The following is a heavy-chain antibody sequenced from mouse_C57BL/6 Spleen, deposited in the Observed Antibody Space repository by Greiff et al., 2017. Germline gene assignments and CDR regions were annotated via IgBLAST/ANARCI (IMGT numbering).Heavy chain of an antibody. D-gene: IGHD1-1*01. CDR2: INPNNGGT. V-gene: IGHV1-22*01. CDR1: GYTFTDYN. J-gene: IGHJ3*01. CDR3: ARRGHYGSSLAY. Sequence: EVQGVESGPELVKPGASVKMSCKASGYTFTDYNMHWVKQSHGKSLEWIGYINPNNGGTSYNQKFKGKATLTVNKSSSTAYMELRSLTSEDSAVYYCARRGHYGSSLAYWGQGTLVTVSA.